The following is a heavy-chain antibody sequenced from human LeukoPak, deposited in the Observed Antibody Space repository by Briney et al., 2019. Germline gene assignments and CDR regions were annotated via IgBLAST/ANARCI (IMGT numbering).Heavy chain of an antibody. J-gene: IGHJ2*01. CDR1: GGSFSGYY. D-gene: IGHD7-27*01. Sequence: KPSETLSLACAAYGGSFSGYYWSWISQPPGKGLEGIREINHSGSTNYNPSLKSRVTISVDTSKNQFSLKLSSVTAADTAVYYCARQRTGDLPSWYFDLWGRGTLVTVSS. CDR2: INHSGST. CDR3: ARQRTGDLPSWYFDL. V-gene: IGHV4-34*01.